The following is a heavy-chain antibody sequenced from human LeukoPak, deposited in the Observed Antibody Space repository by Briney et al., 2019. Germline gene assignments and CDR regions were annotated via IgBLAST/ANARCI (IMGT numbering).Heavy chain of an antibody. V-gene: IGHV3-7*03. CDR1: GFTFSSYW. J-gene: IGHJ4*02. D-gene: IGHD4-17*01. Sequence: GGSLRLSCAASGFTFSSYWVSWVRQAPGKGLEWVANIKQDGSEKYYVDSVKGRFTISRDNAMNSLYLQMNSLRAEDTAVYYCARDEATTRGDYGYWGRGTLVTVSS. CDR3: ARDEATTRGDYGY. CDR2: IKQDGSEK.